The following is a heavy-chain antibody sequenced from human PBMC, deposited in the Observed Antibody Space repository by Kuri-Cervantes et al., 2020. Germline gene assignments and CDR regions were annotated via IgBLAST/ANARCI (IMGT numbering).Heavy chain of an antibody. V-gene: IGHV2-5*05. CDR3: AHSREGDYAY. CDR1: GFSLSTSGVG. CDR2: IYWDDDK. J-gene: IGHJ4*02. D-gene: IGHD4-17*01. Sequence: SGPTLVNPTQTLTLTCTFSGFSLSTSGVGVGWIRQPPGKALEWLALIYWDDDKRYGTSLKSRLTITKDTSKNQVVLTLTNMDPVDTATYYCAHSREGDYAYWGQGTLVTVSS.